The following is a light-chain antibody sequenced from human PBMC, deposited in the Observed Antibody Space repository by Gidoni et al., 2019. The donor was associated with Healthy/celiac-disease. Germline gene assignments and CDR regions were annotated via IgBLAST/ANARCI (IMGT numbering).Light chain of an antibody. CDR2: AAS. J-gene: IGKJ3*01. V-gene: IGKV1-39*01. CDR1: QSIRSD. Sequence: DIQMTQSPSSLSASVGDRVTITCRASQSIRSDFNWYQQKPGKAPKLLIYAASSLQSGVPSRFSGSGSGTDFTLTISSLQPEDFATYYCQQSYSTPPIFTFGPGTKVDIK. CDR3: QQSYSTPPIFT.